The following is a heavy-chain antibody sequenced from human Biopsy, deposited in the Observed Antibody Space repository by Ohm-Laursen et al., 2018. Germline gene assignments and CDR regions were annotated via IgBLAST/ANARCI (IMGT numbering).Heavy chain of an antibody. CDR3: ARGMRSSGWPYFDS. V-gene: IGHV4-61*01. CDR1: GDSVSSGPDN. D-gene: IGHD6-19*01. CDR2: IYSGGNT. Sequence: SDTLSLTCTVSGDSVSSGPDNWSWIRQPPGQGLEYIGFIYSGGNTNYNPSLQNRVTMSVDTSKNQFSLKLSSVIAADTAIYYCARGMRSSGWPYFDSWGQGTLVTVSS. J-gene: IGHJ4*02.